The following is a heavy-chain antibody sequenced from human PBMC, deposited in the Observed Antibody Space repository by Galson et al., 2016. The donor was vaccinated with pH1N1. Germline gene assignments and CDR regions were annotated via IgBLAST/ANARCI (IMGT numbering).Heavy chain of an antibody. Sequence: SLRLSCAASGFTFNMHWMHWVRQAPGKGLEWVANIHEDGSKKYYVDSVKGRFTISRDNAKNSLSLQMNSLRADDTAVYYCAGGPTRAQLEDHWGQGTLVTVSS. CDR1: GFTFNMHW. J-gene: IGHJ4*02. CDR3: AGGPTRAQLEDH. D-gene: IGHD6-13*01. CDR2: IHEDGSKK. V-gene: IGHV3-7*03.